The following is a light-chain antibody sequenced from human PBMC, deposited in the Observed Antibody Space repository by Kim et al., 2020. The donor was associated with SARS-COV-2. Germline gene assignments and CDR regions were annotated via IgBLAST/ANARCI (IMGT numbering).Light chain of an antibody. CDR3: MQALQTPIT. V-gene: IGKV2-28*01. Sequence: PASSSCRSSQSLLHSNVYNYLDWYLQKPGQSPQLLIYLGSNRASGVPDRFSGSGSGTDFTLKISRVEAEDVGVYYCMQALQTPITFGQGTRLEIK. J-gene: IGKJ5*01. CDR1: QSLLHSNVYNY. CDR2: LGS.